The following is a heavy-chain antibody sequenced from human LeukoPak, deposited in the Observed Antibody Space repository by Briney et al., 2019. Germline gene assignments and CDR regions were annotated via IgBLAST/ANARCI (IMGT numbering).Heavy chain of an antibody. J-gene: IGHJ3*02. CDR3: ARDRGYYDNHDAFDI. CDR1: GFTFSSYA. Sequence: GGSLRLSCAASGFTFSSYAMHWVRQAPGKALEWVAVISYDGSNKYYADSVKGRFTISRDNSKNTLYLQMNSLRAEDTAVYYCARDRGYYDNHDAFDIWGQGTMVTVSS. CDR2: ISYDGSNK. V-gene: IGHV3-30*04. D-gene: IGHD3-22*01.